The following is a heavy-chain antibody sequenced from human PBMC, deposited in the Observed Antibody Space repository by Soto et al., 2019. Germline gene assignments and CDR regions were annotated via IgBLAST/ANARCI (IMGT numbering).Heavy chain of an antibody. V-gene: IGHV1-69*13. J-gene: IGHJ5*02. CDR1: GGTFSSYA. D-gene: IGHD2-8*01. CDR2: IIPIFGTA. Sequence: GASVKVSCKASGGTFSSYAISWVRQAPGQGLEWMGGIIPIFGTANYAQKFQGRVTITADESTSTAYMELSSLRSEDTAVYYCARDRWSPPNNWFDPWGQGTLVTVSS. CDR3: ARDRWSPPNNWFDP.